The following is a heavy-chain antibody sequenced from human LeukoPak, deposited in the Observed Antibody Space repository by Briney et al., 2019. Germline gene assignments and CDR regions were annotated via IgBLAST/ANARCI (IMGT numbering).Heavy chain of an antibody. V-gene: IGHV4-4*02. Sequence: SETLSLTCAVSGGSISSSNWWSWVRQPPGKGLEWIGEIYHSGSTNYNPSLKSRVTISVDKSKNQFSLKLSSVTAADTAVYYCARTRDIAARRGGNDYYYYYMDVWGKGTTVTVSS. D-gene: IGHD6-6*01. CDR3: ARTRDIAARRGGNDYYYYYMDV. CDR2: IYHSGST. CDR1: GGSISSSNW. J-gene: IGHJ6*03.